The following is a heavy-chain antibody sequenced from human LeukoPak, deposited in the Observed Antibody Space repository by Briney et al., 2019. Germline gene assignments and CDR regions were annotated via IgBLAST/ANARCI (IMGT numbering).Heavy chain of an antibody. CDR3: TRGASYGALRGGMDV. CDR2: INRDGSST. Sequence: GGSLRLSCGASGFTFSNAWMYWVRQGPGEGLEWVSRINRDGSSTSYADSVKGRFTVSRDNGNNTLYLQMHSLTPDDTAVYYCTRGASYGALRGGMDVWGQGTTVTVSS. V-gene: IGHV3-74*01. D-gene: IGHD4-17*01. CDR1: GFTFSNAW. J-gene: IGHJ6*02.